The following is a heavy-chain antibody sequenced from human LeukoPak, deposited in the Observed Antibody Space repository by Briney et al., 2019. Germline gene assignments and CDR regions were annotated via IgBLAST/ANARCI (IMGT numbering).Heavy chain of an antibody. CDR3: ARGRLGSCYSGGCDYFDY. CDR1: GGSFSGYY. V-gene: IGHV4-34*01. J-gene: IGHJ4*02. CDR2: INHSGST. Sequence: SETLSLTCAVYGGSFSGYYWSWIRQPPGKGLEWIGEINHSGSTNYNPSLKSRVTISVDTSKNQFSLKLSSVTAADTAVYYCARGRLGSCYSGGCDYFDYWGQGTLVTVSS. D-gene: IGHD2-15*01.